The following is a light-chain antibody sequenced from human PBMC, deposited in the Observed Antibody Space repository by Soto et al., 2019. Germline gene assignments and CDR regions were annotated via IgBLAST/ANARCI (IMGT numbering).Light chain of an antibody. CDR1: QSVHNF. CDR3: QQRSNWPPIN. J-gene: IGKJ5*01. Sequence: EVVLTQFPATLSLSPVDIAALSFNASQSVHNFLAWYQQRPGQAPRLLIYGASNRAAGIPDRFSGSGSGTDFTLTINSLEPEDFAVYYCQQRSNWPPINCGQGTRREI. V-gene: IGKV3-11*01. CDR2: GAS.